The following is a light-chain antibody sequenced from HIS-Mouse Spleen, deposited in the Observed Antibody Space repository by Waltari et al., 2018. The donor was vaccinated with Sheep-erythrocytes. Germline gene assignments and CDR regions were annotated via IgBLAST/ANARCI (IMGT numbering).Light chain of an antibody. Sequence: EIVLTQSPATLSLSPGERATLSCRASQSVSSYLAWYQQKPGQAPRLLIYDASTRATGIPARFSGSGPGTDFTLTISSLQPEDFATYYCQQSYSTPPLTFGGGTKVEIK. CDR1: QSVSSY. V-gene: IGKV3-11*01. J-gene: IGKJ4*01. CDR3: QQSYSTPPLT. CDR2: DAS.